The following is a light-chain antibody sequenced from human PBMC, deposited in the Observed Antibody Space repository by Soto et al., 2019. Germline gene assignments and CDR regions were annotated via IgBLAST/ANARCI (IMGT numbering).Light chain of an antibody. V-gene: IGLV1-40*01. CDR2: VNS. Sequence: QSVLTQPPSVSGAPGQRVTISCTGSSSNIGAGYDVHWYQQLPGTAPKLLIYVNSNRPSGVTDRFSGSKSGTSASLAITGLKAEDEADYYCQSYDSSLSAVVFGGGTKLTVL. CDR1: SSNIGAGYD. J-gene: IGLJ2*01. CDR3: QSYDSSLSAVV.